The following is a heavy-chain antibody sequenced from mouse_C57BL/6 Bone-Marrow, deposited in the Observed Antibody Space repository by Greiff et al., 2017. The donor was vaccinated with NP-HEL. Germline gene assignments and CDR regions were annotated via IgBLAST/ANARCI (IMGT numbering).Heavy chain of an antibody. J-gene: IGHJ3*01. CDR1: GFTFSDYY. Sequence: EVNLVESGGGLVQPGGSLKLSCAASGFTFSDYYMYWVRQTPEKRLEWVAYISNGGGSTYYPDTVKGRFTISSDNAKNTLYLQMSRLKSGDTAMYYCARRPWFAYWGQGTLVTVSA. CDR3: ARRPWFAY. V-gene: IGHV5-12*01. CDR2: ISNGGGST.